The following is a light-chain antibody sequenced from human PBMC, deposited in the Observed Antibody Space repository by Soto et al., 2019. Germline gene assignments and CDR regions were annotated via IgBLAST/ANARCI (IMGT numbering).Light chain of an antibody. V-gene: IGLV1-44*01. Sequence: SLLTQPPSASGTPGQRVTISCSGSNSTIGSKTVNWYQQLPGTAPKLLIYSNYQRPSGVPDRFSGSKSGTSASLAISGLQSEDEADYYCSAWDASLNGYVFGTGTKVTVL. CDR2: SNY. CDR1: NSTIGSKT. CDR3: SAWDASLNGYV. J-gene: IGLJ1*01.